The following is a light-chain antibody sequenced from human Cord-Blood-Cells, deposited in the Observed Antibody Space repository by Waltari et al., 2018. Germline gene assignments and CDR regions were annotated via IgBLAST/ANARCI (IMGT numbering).Light chain of an antibody. CDR3: SSYAGSNVV. V-gene: IGLV2-8*01. Sequence: ALTQPPSASGSPGQSVTISCTGTNSYVGGYNYVSWYQQHPGKAPKLMIYEVSKRPSGVPDRFSGSKSGNTASLTVSGLQAEDEADYYCSSYAGSNVVFGGGTKLTVL. CDR1: NSYVGGYNY. CDR2: EVS. J-gene: IGLJ2*01.